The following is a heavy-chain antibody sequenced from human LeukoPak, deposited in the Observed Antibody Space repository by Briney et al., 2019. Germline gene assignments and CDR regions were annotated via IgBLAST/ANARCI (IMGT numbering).Heavy chain of an antibody. J-gene: IGHJ4*02. Sequence: GRSLRLSCAASGFTFSSYAMHWVRQAPGKGLEWVSSISSSSSYIYYADSVKGRFTISRDNAKNSLYLQMNSLRAEDTAVYYCARAPGVLGSGPLTDYWGQGTLVTVSS. D-gene: IGHD3-10*01. CDR2: ISSSSSYI. CDR1: GFTFSSYA. CDR3: ARAPGVLGSGPLTDY. V-gene: IGHV3-21*01.